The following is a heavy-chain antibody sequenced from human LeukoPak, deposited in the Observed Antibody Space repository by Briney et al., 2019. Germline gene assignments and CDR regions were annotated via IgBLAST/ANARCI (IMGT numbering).Heavy chain of an antibody. J-gene: IGHJ3*02. V-gene: IGHV1-2*04. CDR2: INPNSGGT. CDR1: GYTFTGYY. Sequence: ASVKVSCKASGYTFTGYYIHWVRQAPGQGLEWMGWINPNSGGTNYPQKSQDWVTMTRDTSISTAYMELRRLKSEDTAVYYCARTRGYVQLGGLDIWGQGTLVTISS. CDR3: ARTRGYVQLGGLDI. D-gene: IGHD5-12*01.